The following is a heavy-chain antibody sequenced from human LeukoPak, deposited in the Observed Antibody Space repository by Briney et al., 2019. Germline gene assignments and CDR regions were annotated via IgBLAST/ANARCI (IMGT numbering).Heavy chain of an antibody. CDR1: GGSFSGYY. CDR3: ARGDGIPAAPLDY. Sequence: PSETLSLTCAVYGGSFSGYYWSWVRQPPGKGLEWIGEINHTGSTNYKSSLKSRVIISVDTSKNQFSLRLSSATAADTAVYFCARGDGIPAAPLDYWGQGTLVTVSS. D-gene: IGHD2-2*01. J-gene: IGHJ4*02. CDR2: INHTGST. V-gene: IGHV4-34*01.